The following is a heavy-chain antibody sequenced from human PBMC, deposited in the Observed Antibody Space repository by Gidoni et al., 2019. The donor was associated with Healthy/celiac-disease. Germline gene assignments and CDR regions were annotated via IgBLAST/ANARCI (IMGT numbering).Heavy chain of an antibody. CDR2: MSYDGSNK. J-gene: IGHJ4*02. D-gene: IGHD3-3*01. Sequence: QVQPVESGGGVVQPGRCLRPSCAAPGFTLSSYAMHWVRRAPGKGLEWVAVMSYDGSNKYYADSVKGRFTISRDNSKNTLYLQMNSLRAEDTAVYYCARGSMSGYYTGARPFDYWGQGTLVTVSS. V-gene: IGHV3-30-3*01. CDR3: ARGSMSGYYTGARPFDY. CDR1: GFTLSSYA.